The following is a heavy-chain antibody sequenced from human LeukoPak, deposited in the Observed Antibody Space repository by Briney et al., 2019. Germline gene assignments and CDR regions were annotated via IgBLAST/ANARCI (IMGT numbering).Heavy chain of an antibody. V-gene: IGHV1-46*01. D-gene: IGHD3-16*01. CDR1: GYTFTSYY. CDR3: ASVGFRSGGWFDL. Sequence: ASVKVSCKASGYTFTSYYMHWVRQAPGQGLEWMGIINPRGGSASYAQKFQGRVTMTRDTSTSTVYMELSSLRSEDTAVSCCASVGFRSGGWFDLWGQGTLVTVSS. CDR2: INPRGGSA. J-gene: IGHJ5*02.